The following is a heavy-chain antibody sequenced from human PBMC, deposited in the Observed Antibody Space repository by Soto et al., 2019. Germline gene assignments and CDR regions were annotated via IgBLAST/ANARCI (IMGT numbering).Heavy chain of an antibody. CDR2: IYYSGST. V-gene: IGHV4-39*01. CDR3: ATHYYDFWSGFPPGGPYTWFDP. J-gene: IGHJ5*02. CDR1: GGSLSSSSYY. D-gene: IGHD3-3*01. Sequence: PSETLSLTCTVSGGSLSSSSYYWGWIRQPPGKGLEWIGSIYYSGSTYYNPSLKSRVTISVDTSKNQFSLKLSSVTAADTAVYYCATHYYDFWSGFPPGGPYTWFDPWGQGTLVTVSS.